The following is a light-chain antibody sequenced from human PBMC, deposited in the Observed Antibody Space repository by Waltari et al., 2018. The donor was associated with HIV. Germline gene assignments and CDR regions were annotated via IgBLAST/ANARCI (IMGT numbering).Light chain of an antibody. Sequence: QSALPQPASVSGPPGQSITIPCTATSSDVGGYNYVPWYQQHPGKAPKLMIYYVSNRPSGVSNRFSGSKSGNTASLTISGLQAEDEADYYCSSYTSSSTLVVFGGGTKLTVL. CDR2: YVS. CDR1: SSDVGGYNY. V-gene: IGLV2-14*03. J-gene: IGLJ2*01. CDR3: SSYTSSSTLVV.